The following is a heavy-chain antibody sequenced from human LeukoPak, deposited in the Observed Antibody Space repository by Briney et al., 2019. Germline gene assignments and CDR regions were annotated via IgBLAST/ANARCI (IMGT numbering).Heavy chain of an antibody. V-gene: IGHV1-69*05. CDR2: INPIFGTA. D-gene: IGHD2-2*01. CDR1: GGTFSSYA. J-gene: IGHJ4*02. CDR3: ARRYCSSTSCYFDY. Sequence: ASVKVSCKASGGTFSSYAISWVRQAPGQGLEWMGGINPIFGTANYAQKFQGRVTITTDESTSTAYMELSSLRSEDTAVYYCARRYCSSTSCYFDYWGQGTLVTVSS.